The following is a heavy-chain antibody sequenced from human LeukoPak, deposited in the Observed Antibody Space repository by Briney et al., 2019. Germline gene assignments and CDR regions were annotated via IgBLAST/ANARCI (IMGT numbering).Heavy chain of an antibody. CDR1: GYTFTIYG. J-gene: IGHJ4*02. Sequence: ASVKVSCKASGYTFTIYGIGWVRQAPGQGLETMGWISAYDGNTNYTQKFQRRVTMTTDTSTSTAHMEVKSLTSDDTAVYYCARGGVSNSWYRSPDYWGQGTLVAVSS. V-gene: IGHV1-18*01. CDR3: ARGGVSNSWYRSPDY. CDR2: ISAYDGNT. D-gene: IGHD6-13*01.